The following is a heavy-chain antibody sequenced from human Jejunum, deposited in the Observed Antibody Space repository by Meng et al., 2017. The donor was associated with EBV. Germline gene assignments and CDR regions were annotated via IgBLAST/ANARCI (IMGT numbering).Heavy chain of an antibody. CDR2: IHHSGST. V-gene: IGHV4-4*02. CDR1: GGSISTDNW. Sequence: QVQLQESGPGLVKPSGTLSLTCAVSGGSISTDNWWSWVRQPPGKGLEYIGEIHHSGSTKYNPSLKSRVTISVDKSNNHFSLKLSSVTVADTAVYYRARDRGVEDYWGQGTLVTVPS. D-gene: IGHD5-24*01. CDR3: ARDRGVEDY. J-gene: IGHJ4*02.